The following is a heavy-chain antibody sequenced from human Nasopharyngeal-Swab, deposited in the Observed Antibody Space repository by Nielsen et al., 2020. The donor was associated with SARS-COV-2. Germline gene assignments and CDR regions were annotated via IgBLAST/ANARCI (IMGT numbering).Heavy chain of an antibody. CDR3: ARVGSGYGYIDS. J-gene: IGHJ4*02. V-gene: IGHV4-59*01. CDR1: DGSILNYY. D-gene: IGHD5-12*01. CDR2: IYYSGNT. Sequence: SETLFLTCTVSDGSILNYYWSWIRQPPGKGLEYIGYIYYSGNTNYSPSLKSRVTISVDTSKNQFSLKLNSVTAADTAVYYCARVGSGYGYIDSWGQGILVTVSS.